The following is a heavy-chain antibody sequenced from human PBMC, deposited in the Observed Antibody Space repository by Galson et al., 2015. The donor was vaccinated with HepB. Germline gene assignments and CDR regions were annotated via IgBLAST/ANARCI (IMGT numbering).Heavy chain of an antibody. CDR3: ARVLWYSGGYSYESDGSDI. D-gene: IGHD5-18*01. J-gene: IGHJ3*02. CDR2: INPSDGST. V-gene: IGHV1-46*01. CDR1: GYTLTRYY. Sequence: SVKVSCKASGYTLTRYYIHWVRQAPGQGLEWMGIINPSDGSTSYAQKFQGRVTMTTDTSTSTVYMELSSLRSEDTAVYYCARVLWYSGGYSYESDGSDIWGQGTMVTVSS.